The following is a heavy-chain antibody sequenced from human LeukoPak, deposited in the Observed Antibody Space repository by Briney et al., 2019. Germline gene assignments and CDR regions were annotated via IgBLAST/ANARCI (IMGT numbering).Heavy chain of an antibody. Sequence: SDTLSLTCTVSGGSISSYYWSWIRQPPGKGLEWIGYIYYSGSTNYNPSLKSRVTISVDTSKNQFSLKLSSVTAADTAVYYCARVGDIVASFDYWGQGTLVTVSS. J-gene: IGHJ4*02. CDR1: GGSISSYY. D-gene: IGHD5-12*01. V-gene: IGHV4-59*07. CDR2: IYYSGST. CDR3: ARVGDIVASFDY.